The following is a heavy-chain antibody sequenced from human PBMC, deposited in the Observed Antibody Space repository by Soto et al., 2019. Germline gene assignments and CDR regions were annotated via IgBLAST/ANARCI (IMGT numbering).Heavy chain of an antibody. Sequence: QVLLQESGPGLVKPSQTLSLSCTVSGASVRSRDYYWSWIRQTPGKGLEWVSALYDVHGSFYADSVRGRFTTSSDSSKTTVYLQMNDLRPDDTAVYYCATWHEREHAFDIWGQGTTVTVSS. J-gene: IGHJ3*02. CDR1: GASVRSRDYY. CDR2: LYDVHGS. D-gene: IGHD1-1*01. V-gene: IGHV4-30-4*01. CDR3: ATWHEREHAFDI.